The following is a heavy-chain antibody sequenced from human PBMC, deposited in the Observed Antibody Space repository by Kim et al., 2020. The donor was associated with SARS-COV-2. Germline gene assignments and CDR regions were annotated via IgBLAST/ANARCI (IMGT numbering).Heavy chain of an antibody. J-gene: IGHJ4*02. V-gene: IGHV1-46*01. Sequence: ASVKVSCKASGYTFTSYYMHWVRQAPGQGLEWMGIINPSGGRTSYAQKFQGRVTMTRDTSTSTVYMELSSLRSEDTAVYYCARGSPVYYDILTGYYRDYWGQGTLVTVSS. CDR2: INPSGGRT. D-gene: IGHD3-9*01. CDR1: GYTFTSYY. CDR3: ARGSPVYYDILTGYYRDY.